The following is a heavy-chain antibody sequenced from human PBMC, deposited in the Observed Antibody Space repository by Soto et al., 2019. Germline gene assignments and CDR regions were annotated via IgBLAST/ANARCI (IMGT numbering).Heavy chain of an antibody. CDR2: INHSGSA. V-gene: IGHV4-34*01. CDR3: GRGEIFRYFDWLSHNGMDV. CDR1: GGSFSSYS. D-gene: IGHD3-9*01. J-gene: IGHJ6*01. Sequence: SETLSLTCIVYGGSFSSYSWSWIRQPPGKGLGWVEEINHSGSANYSPSFKRRVTISGKTSRNESSLKLSSVTAAAPAVYYFGRGEIFRYFDWLSHNGMDVWGQGTTVTVSS.